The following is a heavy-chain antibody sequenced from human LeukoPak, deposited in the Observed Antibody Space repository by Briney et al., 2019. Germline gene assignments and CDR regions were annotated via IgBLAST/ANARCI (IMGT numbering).Heavy chain of an antibody. CDR1: GFTSTSYW. CDR3: ARQTGATTTGGYYFDH. D-gene: IGHD1-26*01. J-gene: IGHJ4*02. CDR2: LNTDGSST. Sequence: QTGGSLRLSSAASGFTSTSYWMYWVPHAPGKGLVWVSRLNTDGSSTSYTDSVKGRFSISRDNAKNTLDLQMNRPRADDTAVYYCARQTGATTTGGYYFDHWGQGTLVTVSS. V-gene: IGHV3-74*01.